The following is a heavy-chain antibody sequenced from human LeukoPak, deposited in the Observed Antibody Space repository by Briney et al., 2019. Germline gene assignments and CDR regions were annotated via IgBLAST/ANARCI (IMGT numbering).Heavy chain of an antibody. CDR2: ISYDGSNK. CDR3: ARDAYYYGSGSYYAYYFDY. J-gene: IGHJ4*02. V-gene: IGHV3-30*04. CDR1: GFTFSSYA. D-gene: IGHD3-10*01. Sequence: GRSLRLSCAASGFTFSSYAMHWVRQAPGKGLEWVAVISYDGSNKYYADSVKGRFTISRDNSKNTLYLQMNSLRAEDTAVYYCARDAYYYGSGSYYAYYFDYWGQGTLVAVSS.